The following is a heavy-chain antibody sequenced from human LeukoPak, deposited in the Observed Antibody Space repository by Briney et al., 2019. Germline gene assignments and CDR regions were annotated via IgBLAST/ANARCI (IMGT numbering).Heavy chain of an antibody. D-gene: IGHD2-2*01. Sequence: GGSLRLSCAASGFTFSSYGMHWVRQAPGKELEWVAVISSDGSNKYYADSVKGRFTISRDNSKNTLYLQMNSLRAEDTAVYYCAKDRDIVVVPAAIRQGLDYWGQGTLVTVSS. J-gene: IGHJ4*02. CDR2: ISSDGSNK. V-gene: IGHV3-30*18. CDR3: AKDRDIVVVPAAIRQGLDY. CDR1: GFTFSSYG.